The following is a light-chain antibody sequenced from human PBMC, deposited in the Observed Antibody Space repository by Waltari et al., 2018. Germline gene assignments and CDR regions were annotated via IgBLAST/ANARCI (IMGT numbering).Light chain of an antibody. J-gene: IGKJ1*01. CDR3: MQSLQAVWT. Sequence: DIVVTQYPLSLPVTPGEPASISCRSSQSLLHSNGNNYLDWDLQKPVQSPQLLIYLGSDRASGVPDRCSGTVSGTDFTLKSSRVAAEDVGVYYFMQSLQAVWTFGQGTKVENK. V-gene: IGKV2-28*01. CDR2: LGS. CDR1: QSLLHSNGNNY.